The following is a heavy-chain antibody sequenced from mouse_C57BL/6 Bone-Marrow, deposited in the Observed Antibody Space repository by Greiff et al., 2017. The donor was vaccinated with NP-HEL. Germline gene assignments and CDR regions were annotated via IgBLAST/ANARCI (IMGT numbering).Heavy chain of an antibody. Sequence: EVKLVESGGGLVQPGGSLKLSCAASGFTFSDYYMYWVRQTPEQRLEWVAYISNGGGSTYYPDTVKGRFTISRDNAKNTLYLQMSRLKSEDTAMYYCARRSRQLRLFAYWGQGTLVTVSA. J-gene: IGHJ3*01. CDR1: GFTFSDYY. V-gene: IGHV5-12*01. CDR2: ISNGGGST. D-gene: IGHD3-2*02. CDR3: ARRSRQLRLFAY.